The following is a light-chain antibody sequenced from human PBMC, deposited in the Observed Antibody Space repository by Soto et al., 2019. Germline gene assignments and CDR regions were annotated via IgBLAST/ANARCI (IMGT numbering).Light chain of an antibody. CDR1: SSDVGSYDL. V-gene: IGLV2-23*02. CDR3: CSYAGSSTLV. Sequence: QSVLTQPASVSGSPGQSITISCYGTSSDVGSYDLVSWYQQHPDEAPKLLIYEVRKRPSGVSGRFSGSKSDDTASLTISGLQAEDEADYYCCSYAGSSTLVFGGGTKLTVL. J-gene: IGLJ3*02. CDR2: EVR.